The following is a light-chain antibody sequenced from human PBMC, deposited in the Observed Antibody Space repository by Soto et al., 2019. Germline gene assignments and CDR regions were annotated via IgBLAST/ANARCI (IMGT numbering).Light chain of an antibody. CDR3: QQFDNVPLT. Sequence: DTQMTQSPSSLSASVGDRVATTCQASRDITDYLNWYQQKPGKAPKLLIYDASKLETGVPSRFSGSGSGTDFTLTITSLQPEDIATYYCQQFDNVPLTFGGGTKVDIK. V-gene: IGKV1-33*01. CDR1: RDITDY. J-gene: IGKJ4*01. CDR2: DAS.